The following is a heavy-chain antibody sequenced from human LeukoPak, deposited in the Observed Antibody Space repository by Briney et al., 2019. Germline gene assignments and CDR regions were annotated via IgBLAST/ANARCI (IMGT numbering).Heavy chain of an antibody. Sequence: PSQTLSLTCTVSGASISSGDYHWNWIRQPPGKGLEWIGFIHDSGSTYYNPSLKSRVSISRDMSKNQLSLMLSSVTAADTAVYYCARHSSSWELSYFDYWGQGTLVTVSS. CDR2: IHDSGST. CDR1: GASISSGDYH. J-gene: IGHJ4*02. D-gene: IGHD1-26*01. V-gene: IGHV4-30-4*01. CDR3: ARHSSSWELSYFDY.